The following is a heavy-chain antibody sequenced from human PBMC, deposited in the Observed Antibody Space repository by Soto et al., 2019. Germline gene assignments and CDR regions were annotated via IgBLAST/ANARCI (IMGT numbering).Heavy chain of an antibody. CDR3: ARVVVVIPPGYYYAMDV. CDR2: ITSSSDTI. V-gene: IGHV3-48*02. J-gene: IGHJ6*02. Sequence: GGSLRLSCVASGFTFRMFAMNWVRQAPGRGLEWVAYITSSSDTIYYSDSVKGRFTISRDNGKNSLFLQMNSLRDEDTAVYYCARVVVVIPPGYYYAMDVWGQGTTVTVSS. CDR1: GFTFRMFA. D-gene: IGHD3-22*01.